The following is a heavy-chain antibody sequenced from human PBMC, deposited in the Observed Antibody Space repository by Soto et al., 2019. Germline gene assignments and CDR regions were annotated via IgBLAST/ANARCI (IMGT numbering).Heavy chain of an antibody. J-gene: IGHJ4*02. D-gene: IGHD6-19*01. Sequence: GGSLRLSCAASGFPFSILAMGWVRQAPGKGLEWVSVIDYTGGTTYYTDSVKGRFTISRDNSKKMRYLQMNSLRAEDTAVYYCAKDATRTSGWYYFDYWGQGALVTVSS. CDR2: IDYTGGTT. CDR3: AKDATRTSGWYYFDY. CDR1: GFPFSILA. V-gene: IGHV3-23*01.